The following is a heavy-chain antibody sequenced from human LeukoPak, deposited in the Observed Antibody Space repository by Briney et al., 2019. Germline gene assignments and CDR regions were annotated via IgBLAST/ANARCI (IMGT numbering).Heavy chain of an antibody. D-gene: IGHD1-20*01. CDR2: IYHSGST. V-gene: IGHV4-30-2*01. CDR1: GGSISSGGYY. J-gene: IGHJ4*02. CDR3: ARDKIQGAYNWTPYYFDY. Sequence: SETLSLTCTVSGGSISSGGYYWSWIRQPPGKGLEWIGYIYHSGSTYYNPSLKSRVTISVDRSKNQFSLKLSSVTAADTAVYYCARDKIQGAYNWTPYYFDYWGQGTLVTVSS.